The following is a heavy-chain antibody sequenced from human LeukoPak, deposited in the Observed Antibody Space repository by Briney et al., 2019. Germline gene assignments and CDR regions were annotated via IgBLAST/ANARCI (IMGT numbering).Heavy chain of an antibody. V-gene: IGHV3-48*04. CDR1: GFTFSSYS. CDR3: ARGTAAAGLGY. CDR2: ISGDTSTI. J-gene: IGHJ4*02. Sequence: PGGSLRLSCAASGFTFSSYSMNWVRQAPGKGLEWVSYISGDTSTIYYADSVKGRFTISSDNPKNSLYLQMNSLRAEDTAVYYCARGTAAAGLGYWGQGTLATVSS. D-gene: IGHD6-13*01.